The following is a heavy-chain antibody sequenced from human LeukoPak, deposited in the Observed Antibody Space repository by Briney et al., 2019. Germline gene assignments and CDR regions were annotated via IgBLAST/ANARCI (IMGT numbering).Heavy chain of an antibody. J-gene: IGHJ5*02. CDR1: GYTFTGYY. V-gene: IGHV1-2*02. CDR3: ARAIFGAGNWFDP. CDR2: INPNSGGT. Sequence: ASVKVSCKASGYTFTGYYMHWVRQAPGQGLEWMGWINPNSGGTNYAQRFQGRVTMTRDTSISTAYMELSRLRSDDTAVYYCARAIFGAGNWFDPWGQGTLVTVSS. D-gene: IGHD3-3*01.